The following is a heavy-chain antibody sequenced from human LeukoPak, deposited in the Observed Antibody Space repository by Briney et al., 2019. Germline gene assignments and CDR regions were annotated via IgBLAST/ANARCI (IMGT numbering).Heavy chain of an antibody. CDR1: GFTFSSYW. CDR2: IGSSGDDT. Sequence: GGSLRLSCAASGFTFSSYWMHWVRQAPGKGLVWVSFIGSSGDDTFYAGSVKGRFTISRDNSKNTLYLQMNSLRVEDTAVYYCAKVRGGVIAVTFFDYWGQGTLVTVSS. J-gene: IGHJ4*02. CDR3: AKVRGGVIAVTFFDY. D-gene: IGHD6-19*01. V-gene: IGHV3-23*01.